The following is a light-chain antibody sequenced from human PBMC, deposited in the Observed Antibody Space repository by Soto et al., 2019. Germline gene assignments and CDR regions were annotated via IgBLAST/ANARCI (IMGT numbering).Light chain of an antibody. V-gene: IGLV2-14*01. CDR3: ISYRATTPVAV. CDR2: DVT. J-gene: IGLJ1*01. CDR1: SSDVGRPNY. Sequence: QSALTQPASVHGSPGQSITISCTGTSSDVGRPNYVSWYQQRPNNPPKLLIYDVTRQPFDVTDRFSGSKSGTTASLTISGLKADDDADYFCISYRATTPVAVFGTGTTLTVL.